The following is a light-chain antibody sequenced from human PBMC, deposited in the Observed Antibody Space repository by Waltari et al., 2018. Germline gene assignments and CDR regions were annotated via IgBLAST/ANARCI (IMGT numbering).Light chain of an antibody. CDR3: GTWDSSLSGAV. J-gene: IGLJ7*01. Sequence: QSVLTQPPSVSAAPGQRVTISCSGGRSNIGNNYVSRYRQFPGTAPKRLIYEDTERPSGIAGRFSGSKSGTSATLDITGLQAGDEADYYCGTWDSSLSGAVFGGGTHLTVL. CDR1: RSNIGNNY. V-gene: IGLV1-51*02. CDR2: EDT.